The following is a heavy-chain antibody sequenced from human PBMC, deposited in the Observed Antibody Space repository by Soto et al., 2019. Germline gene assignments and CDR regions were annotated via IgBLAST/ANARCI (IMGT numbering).Heavy chain of an antibody. CDR1: GGSISSYY. J-gene: IGHJ6*02. CDR3: ARDKALSLSGYAVPYGMDV. V-gene: IGHV4-4*07. Sequence: SETLSLTCAVYGGSISSYYWSWIRQPAGKGLEWIGRIYTSGSTNYNPSLKSRVTMSVDTSKNQFSLKLSSVTAADTAVYYCARDKALSLSGYAVPYGMDVWGQGTTVTVSS. CDR2: IYTSGST. D-gene: IGHD5-12*01.